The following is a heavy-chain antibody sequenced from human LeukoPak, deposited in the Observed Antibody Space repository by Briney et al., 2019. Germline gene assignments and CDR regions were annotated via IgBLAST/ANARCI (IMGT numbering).Heavy chain of an antibody. CDR3: ARGDTFKGLDY. Sequence: KSSETLSLTCAVYGGSFSGYYWSWIRQPPGKGLEWIGEINHSGSTNYNPSLKSRVTISVDTSKNQFSLKLSSVTAADTAVYYCARGDTFKGLDYWSQGTLVTVSS. J-gene: IGHJ4*02. CDR1: GGSFSGYY. D-gene: IGHD2-2*02. V-gene: IGHV4-34*01. CDR2: INHSGST.